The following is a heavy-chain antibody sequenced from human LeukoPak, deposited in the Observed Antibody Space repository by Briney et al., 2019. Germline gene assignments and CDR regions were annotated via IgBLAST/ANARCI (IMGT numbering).Heavy chain of an antibody. Sequence: GGSLRLSCAASGFTFSNYCIHWVRQAPGKGLEWVARINSDGTSTIYADSVKGRFTISRDNAKNTLYLQMNSLRAEDTAVYYCARENGANRRALDVWGPGTRVTVSS. CDR2: INSDGTST. CDR3: ARENGANRRALDV. CDR1: GFTFSNYC. V-gene: IGHV3-74*01. J-gene: IGHJ3*01. D-gene: IGHD4/OR15-4a*01.